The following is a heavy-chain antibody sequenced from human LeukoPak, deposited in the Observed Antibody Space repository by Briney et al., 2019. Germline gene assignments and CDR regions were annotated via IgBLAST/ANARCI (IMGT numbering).Heavy chain of an antibody. D-gene: IGHD3-3*01. V-gene: IGHV3-7*04. CDR2: MNRDGSEV. J-gene: IGHJ4*02. Sequence: PGGSLRLSCAASGFTVSSNNNYMSWVRQAPGKGPEFVATMNRDGSEVAYGNSVRGRFTISRDNAKNSLYLQMYSLRAEDTAVYYCARGIDEWLYLNYWGQGALVTVSS. CDR1: GFTVSSNNNY. CDR3: ARGIDEWLYLNY.